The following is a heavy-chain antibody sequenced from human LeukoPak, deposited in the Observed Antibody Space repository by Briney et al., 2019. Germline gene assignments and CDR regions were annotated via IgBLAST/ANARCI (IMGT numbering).Heavy chain of an antibody. CDR3: AKDPHNTVTTAWVDY. Sequence: PGGSLRLSCAASGFTFSSYAMTWVRQAPGKGLEWVSAISGSGGSTYYADSVKGRFTISRDNSKNTLYLQMNSLRAEDTAVYYCAKDPHNTVTTAWVDYWGQGTLVTVSS. V-gene: IGHV3-23*01. CDR1: GFTFSSYA. CDR2: ISGSGGST. J-gene: IGHJ4*02. D-gene: IGHD4-17*01.